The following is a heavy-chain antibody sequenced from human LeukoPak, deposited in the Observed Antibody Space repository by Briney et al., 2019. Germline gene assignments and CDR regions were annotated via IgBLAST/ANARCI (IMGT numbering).Heavy chain of an antibody. Sequence: PGGSLRLSCAASGFTFSDAWMSWGRQAPGNGLEWVGLIKSKTDGETTDYDAPVKGRFTISRDDQNNTLYLQLNSLKTDDTAVYYCTPRTDWGQGTLVSVSS. CDR1: GFTFSDAW. V-gene: IGHV3-15*01. J-gene: IGHJ4*02. CDR2: IKSKTDGETT. D-gene: IGHD3/OR15-3a*01. CDR3: TPRTD.